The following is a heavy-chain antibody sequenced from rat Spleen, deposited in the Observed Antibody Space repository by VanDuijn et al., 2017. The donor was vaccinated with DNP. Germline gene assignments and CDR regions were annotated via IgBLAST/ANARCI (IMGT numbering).Heavy chain of an antibody. D-gene: IGHD4-3*01. CDR2: IAYDGGIT. Sequence: EVQLVESGGGLVQPGRSLKLSCEASGFIFSNYYMAWVRQAPKGGLEWVAYIAYDGGITYYGDSVKGRFTISRDNAKNTLYLQMNSLRSEDMATYYCARWYNSGYYAMDAWGQGTSVTVSS. CDR1: GFIFSNYY. V-gene: IGHV5-22*01. J-gene: IGHJ4*01. CDR3: ARWYNSGYYAMDA.